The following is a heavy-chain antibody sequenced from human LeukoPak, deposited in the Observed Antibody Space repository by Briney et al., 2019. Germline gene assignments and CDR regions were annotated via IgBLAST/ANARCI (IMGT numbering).Heavy chain of an antibody. CDR1: GGTFSSYA. J-gene: IGHJ4*02. CDR2: IIPIFGTA. D-gene: IGHD3-3*01. Sequence: SVKVSCKASGGTFSSYAISWVRQAPGQGLEWMGGIIPIFGTASYAQKFQGRVTITTDESTSTAYMELSSLRSEDTAVYYCASRSNTIFGVAATFYYFDYWGQGTLVTVSS. CDR3: ASRSNTIFGVAATFYYFDY. V-gene: IGHV1-69*05.